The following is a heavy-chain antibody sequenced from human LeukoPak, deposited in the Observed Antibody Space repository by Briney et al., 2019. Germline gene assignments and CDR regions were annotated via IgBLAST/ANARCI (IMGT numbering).Heavy chain of an antibody. J-gene: IGHJ4*02. Sequence: GGSLRLSCAASGFTFSSYAMSWVRQAPGKGLEWVSAISGSGGSTYYADSVKGRFTISRDNSENTLYLQMNSLRAEDTAVYYCAKESWRYDFWSGYFRFDYWGQGTLVTVSS. D-gene: IGHD3-3*01. CDR2: ISGSGGST. CDR3: AKESWRYDFWSGYFRFDY. CDR1: GFTFSSYA. V-gene: IGHV3-23*01.